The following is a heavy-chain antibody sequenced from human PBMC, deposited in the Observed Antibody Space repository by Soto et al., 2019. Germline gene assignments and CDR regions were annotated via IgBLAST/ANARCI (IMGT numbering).Heavy chain of an antibody. CDR2: IYYSGNT. V-gene: IGHV4-39*01. CDR3: ARHFGNSGYHEFFQH. Sequence: QLQLQESGPGLVKPSETLSLTCTVSGGSISSSSYYWGWIRQPPGKGLEWIGSIYYSGNTYHNPSLNSRVTVSVDTSKNQFSLKLSSVTAADTAVYYCARHFGNSGYHEFFQHWGQGTLVTVSS. J-gene: IGHJ1*01. CDR1: GGSISSSSYY. D-gene: IGHD5-12*01.